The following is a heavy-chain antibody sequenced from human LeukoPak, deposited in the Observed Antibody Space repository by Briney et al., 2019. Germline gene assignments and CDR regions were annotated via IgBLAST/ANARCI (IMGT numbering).Heavy chain of an antibody. Sequence: SETLSLTCTVSGGSISGSYWSWIRQPPGKGLEWIGYIYYSETYYNPSLKSRVTISLDTSKNQFSLNLRFVTAADTAVYLCARTQGWGTVRTGYYYGMDVWGQGTTVTVSS. CDR3: ARTQGWGTVRTGYYYGMDV. V-gene: IGHV4-59*08. CDR2: IYYSET. D-gene: IGHD4-11*01. J-gene: IGHJ6*02. CDR1: GGSISGSY.